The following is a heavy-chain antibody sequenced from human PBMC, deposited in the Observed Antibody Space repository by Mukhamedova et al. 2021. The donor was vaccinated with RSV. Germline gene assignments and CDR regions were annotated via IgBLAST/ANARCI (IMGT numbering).Heavy chain of an antibody. CDR1: TFSASA. V-gene: IGHV3-73*01. D-gene: IGHD3/OR15-3a*01. Sequence: TFSASAIHWVRQASGKGLEWIGRVRSRVNNYATAYIASVKGRFTISRDDSKNTAYLQMNNLKTEDSAVYYCTRQGSSEDCWGKGT. CDR2: VRSRVNNYAT. J-gene: IGHJ6*03. CDR3: TRQGSSEDC.